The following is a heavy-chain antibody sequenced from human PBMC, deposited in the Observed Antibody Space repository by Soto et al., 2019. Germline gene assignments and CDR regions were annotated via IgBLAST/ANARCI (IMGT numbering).Heavy chain of an antibody. D-gene: IGHD1-26*01. V-gene: IGHV3-23*01. CDR1: GFTFTTYA. Sequence: PGGSLRLSCAASGFTFTTYAMHWVRQAPGKGMEWVSTISSSGGGTYYADSVKGRFTISRDISKNTLYLQMDRLRAEDTAIYYCAREDGVVGSSSAFDHWGLGTLVTVSS. J-gene: IGHJ4*02. CDR2: ISSSGGGT. CDR3: AREDGVVGSSSAFDH.